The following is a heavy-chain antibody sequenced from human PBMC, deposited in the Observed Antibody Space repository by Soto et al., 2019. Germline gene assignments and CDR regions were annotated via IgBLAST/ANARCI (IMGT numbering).Heavy chain of an antibody. J-gene: IGHJ4*02. CDR3: AKKFNSGPGSQHFDY. CDR1: GFTFSSYS. Sequence: GGSLRLSCAASGFTFSSYSMSWVRQAPGKGLEWVSGFRTSGDGGTTYYADSVKGRFTISRDNSKNMLFLQMNSLRAEDTAIYYCAKKFNSGPGSQHFDYSGQGSLVTVSS. CDR2: FRTSGDGGTT. V-gene: IGHV3-23*01. D-gene: IGHD3-10*01.